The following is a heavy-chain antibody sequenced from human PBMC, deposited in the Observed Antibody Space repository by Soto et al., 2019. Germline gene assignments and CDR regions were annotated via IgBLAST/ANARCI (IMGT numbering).Heavy chain of an antibody. J-gene: IGHJ4*02. CDR2: INPSGGST. CDR3: ARDRVGSGWYDY. V-gene: IGHV1-46*01. CDR1: GYTFTSYC. D-gene: IGHD6-19*01. Sequence: QVQLVQSGAEVKKPGASVKVSCKASGYTFTSYCMHWVRQAPGQGLEWMGIINPSGGSTSYAQKFQGRVTMTRDTSTSTGYMELSSLRSEDTAVYYCARDRVGSGWYDYWGQGTLVTVSS.